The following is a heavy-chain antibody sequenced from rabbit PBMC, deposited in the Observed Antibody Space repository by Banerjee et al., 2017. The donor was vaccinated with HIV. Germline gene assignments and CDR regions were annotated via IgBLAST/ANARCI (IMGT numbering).Heavy chain of an antibody. CDR3: ARDTGYAGYGYFYYGMDL. CDR2: IKTGSSGST. CDR1: GFSFSSSYW. V-gene: IGHV1S45*01. Sequence: QEQLEESGGDLVQPEGSLTLTCTASGFSFSSSYWICWVRQAPGKGLEWIGCIKTGSSGSTYYASWAKGRFTISKASSTTVTLQMTSLTAADTATYFCARDTGYAGYGYFYYGMDLWGQGTLVTVS. D-gene: IGHD7-1*01. J-gene: IGHJ6*01.